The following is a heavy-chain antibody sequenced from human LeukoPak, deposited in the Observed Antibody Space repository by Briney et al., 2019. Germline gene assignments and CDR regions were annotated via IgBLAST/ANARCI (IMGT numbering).Heavy chain of an antibody. J-gene: IGHJ4*02. CDR3: ATSSPRNYFDH. CDR1: GFIFSTYG. Sequence: GGSLRLSCAASGFIFSTYGLHWVRQSPGRGLEWVAVIWYDGSQKYYADSVKGRFTISRDDSKNTIYLQMDSLRAEDTAVYYCATSSPRNYFDHWGQGTLVTVPS. CDR2: IWYDGSQK. D-gene: IGHD1-14*01. V-gene: IGHV3-33*01.